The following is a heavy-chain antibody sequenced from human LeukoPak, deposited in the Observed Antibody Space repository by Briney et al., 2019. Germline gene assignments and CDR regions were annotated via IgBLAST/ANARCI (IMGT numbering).Heavy chain of an antibody. CDR3: ARHRGGGGYHYMDV. J-gene: IGHJ6*03. D-gene: IGHD2-21*01. CDR2: ILHSGYP. Sequence: SDTLSLTCPVSGGSLGRSNTYWGWLPQTPGKGLEWLVTILHSGYPYNNPSLKSRVTMSVDSSKNQFSLSLSSVTAADTAVYFCARHRGGGGYHYMDVWGKGTTVIVSS. V-gene: IGHV4-39*01. CDR1: GGSLGRSNTY.